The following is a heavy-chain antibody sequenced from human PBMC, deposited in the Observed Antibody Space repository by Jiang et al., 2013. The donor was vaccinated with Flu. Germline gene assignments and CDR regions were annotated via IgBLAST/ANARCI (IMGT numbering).Heavy chain of an antibody. CDR1: GGSISSGGYY. CDR2: IYFSGRT. Sequence: GLVKPSQTLSLTCSVSGGSISSGGYYWNWIRQEPGKSLEWIGYIYFSGRTHYNPSLKSRVTISVDTSKNQFSLKLTSVTAADTAVYFCARDSSDYGPDPFDIWGQGTMVTVSS. D-gene: IGHD4/OR15-4a*01. V-gene: IGHV4-31*03. CDR3: ARDSSDYGPDPFDI. J-gene: IGHJ3*02.